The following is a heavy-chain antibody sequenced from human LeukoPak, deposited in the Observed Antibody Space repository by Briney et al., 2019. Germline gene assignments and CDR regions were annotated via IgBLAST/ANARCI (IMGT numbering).Heavy chain of an antibody. D-gene: IGHD3-22*01. J-gene: IGHJ4*02. CDR2: ISAYNGNT. Sequence: GASVKVSCKASGYTFTSYGISWVRQAPGQGLEWMGWISAYNGNTNYAQKLQGRVTMTTDTFTSTAYMELRSLRSDDTAVYYCARDMDYYDSSGYYYVSGYFDYWGQGTLVTVSS. CDR3: ARDMDYYDSSGYYYVSGYFDY. CDR1: GYTFTSYG. V-gene: IGHV1-18*01.